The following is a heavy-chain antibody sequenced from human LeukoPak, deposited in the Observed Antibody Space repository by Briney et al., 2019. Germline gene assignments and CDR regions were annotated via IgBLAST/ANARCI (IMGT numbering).Heavy chain of an antibody. CDR3: AREIFLEWLTCFDY. D-gene: IGHD3-3*01. CDR1: GFTFSSYA. Sequence: GGSLRLSCAASGFTFSSYAMHWVRQAPGKGLEWVAVISYDGRNKYYADSVKGRFTISRDNSKNTLYLQMNSLRAEDTAVYYCAREIFLEWLTCFDYWGQGTLVTVSS. J-gene: IGHJ4*02. CDR2: ISYDGRNK. V-gene: IGHV3-30-3*01.